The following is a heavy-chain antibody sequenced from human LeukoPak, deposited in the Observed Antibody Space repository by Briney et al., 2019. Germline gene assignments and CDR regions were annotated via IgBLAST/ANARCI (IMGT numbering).Heavy chain of an antibody. CDR2: ISGSGGST. CDR3: AKDLSPSGYSVGAFDI. Sequence: GSLRLSCAASGFPFSSYAMSWVRQAPGKGLEWVSAISGSGGSTYYADSVKGRFTISRDNSKNTLYLQMNSLRAEDTAVYYCAKDLSPSGYSVGAFDIWGQGTMVTVSS. J-gene: IGHJ3*02. V-gene: IGHV3-23*01. CDR1: GFPFSSYA. D-gene: IGHD3-22*01.